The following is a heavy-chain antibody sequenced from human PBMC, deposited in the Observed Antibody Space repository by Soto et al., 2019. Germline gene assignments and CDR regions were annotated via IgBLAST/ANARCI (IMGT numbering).Heavy chain of an antibody. V-gene: IGHV4-28*01. Sequence: PSETLSLTCAVSGYSISSSNWWRWIRQPPGKGLEWIGYIYYSGSTYYNPSLKSRVTMSVDTSKNQFSLKLSSVTAVDTAVYYCARTIGSIVVVTPPHNAFDIWGQGTMV. CDR2: IYYSGST. CDR1: GYSISSSNW. J-gene: IGHJ3*02. D-gene: IGHD2-21*02. CDR3: ARTIGSIVVVTPPHNAFDI.